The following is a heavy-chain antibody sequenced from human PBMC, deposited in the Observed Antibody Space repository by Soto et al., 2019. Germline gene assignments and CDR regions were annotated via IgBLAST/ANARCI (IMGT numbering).Heavy chain of an antibody. D-gene: IGHD4-17*01. Sequence: SETLSLTCTVSGGSISGYYWSWIRQPPGKGLEWIGYINYSGSTNYNPSLKSRVTISVDTSKNQFSLKLSSVTTADTAVYYCASLADYVFDYWGQGTLVTVSS. J-gene: IGHJ4*02. CDR1: GGSISGYY. CDR2: INYSGST. V-gene: IGHV4-59*12. CDR3: ASLADYVFDY.